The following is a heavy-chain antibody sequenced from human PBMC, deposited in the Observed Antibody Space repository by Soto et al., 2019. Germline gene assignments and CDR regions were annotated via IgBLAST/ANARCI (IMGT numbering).Heavy chain of an antibody. CDR1: GFSFGSYA. J-gene: IGHJ4*02. Sequence: GGSLRLSCAASGFSFGSYALSWVRQAPGKGLEWVSTISGSDGKTFYADSVKGRFSISRDTSQSTLYLQMNSLRADDTDMYYCARWRYLDYWGQGTRVTVSS. CDR3: ARWRYLDY. CDR2: ISGSDGKT. V-gene: IGHV3-23*01. D-gene: IGHD2-15*01.